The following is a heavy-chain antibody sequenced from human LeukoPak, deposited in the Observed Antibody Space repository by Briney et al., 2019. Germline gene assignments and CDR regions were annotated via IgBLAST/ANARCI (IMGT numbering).Heavy chain of an antibody. J-gene: IGHJ3*02. CDR1: GFPLSPYS. D-gene: IGHD2-21*01. Sequence: GGSLRLSCVASGFPLSPYSKNWIRQAPGKGLEWISYITSDSSAMSYADSVKGRFTISRDNAKNSLYLHMNSLSDEDTAMYFCVRDLLWAFDIWGQGTMVTVSS. V-gene: IGHV3-48*02. CDR2: ITSDSSAM. CDR3: VRDLLWAFDI.